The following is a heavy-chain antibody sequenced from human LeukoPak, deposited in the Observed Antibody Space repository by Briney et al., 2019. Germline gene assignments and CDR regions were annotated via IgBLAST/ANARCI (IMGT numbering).Heavy chain of an antibody. V-gene: IGHV4-59*01. CDR1: GGSISSYY. D-gene: IGHD4-23*01. Sequence: SETLSLTXTVSGGSISSYYWSWIRQTPGKGLEWIGYIYYSGSTNYNPSLKSRVTISVDTSKNQFSLKLSSVTAADTAVYYCARTGYTVALDYWGQGTLVTVSS. CDR2: IYYSGST. CDR3: ARTGYTVALDY. J-gene: IGHJ4*02.